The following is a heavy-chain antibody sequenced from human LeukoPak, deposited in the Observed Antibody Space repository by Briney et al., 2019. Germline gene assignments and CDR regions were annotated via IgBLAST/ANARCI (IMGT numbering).Heavy chain of an antibody. CDR1: GFTFSNYG. CDR2: IRYDGSYK. D-gene: IGHD3-10*01. Sequence: GGSLRLSCGASGFTFSNYGMHWVRQAPGKGLEWVAFIRYDGSYKHNIDSVRGRFTISRDNSKNTVYLQMKSLRPEDTAVYYCARDRVLFYGSQTVGQDNWFDSWGQGTLVTVSS. CDR3: ARDRVLFYGSQTVGQDNWFDS. J-gene: IGHJ5*01. V-gene: IGHV3-30*02.